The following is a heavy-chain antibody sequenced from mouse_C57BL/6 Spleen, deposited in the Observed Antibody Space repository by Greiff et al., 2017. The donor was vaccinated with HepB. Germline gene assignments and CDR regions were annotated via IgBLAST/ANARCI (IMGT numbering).Heavy chain of an antibody. CDR3: APYYYGSSPYAMDY. D-gene: IGHD1-1*01. CDR2: IYPGDGDT. CDR1: GYACRRYW. Sequence: VQLQQSGAEQVKHGASVKMSCKASGYACRRYWMNGVKQRPGKGLEWIGQIYPGDGDTNYNGKFKGKATLTADKSSSTAYMQLSSLTSEDSAVYCCAPYYYGSSPYAMDYWGQGTSVTVSS. J-gene: IGHJ4*01. V-gene: IGHV1-80*01.